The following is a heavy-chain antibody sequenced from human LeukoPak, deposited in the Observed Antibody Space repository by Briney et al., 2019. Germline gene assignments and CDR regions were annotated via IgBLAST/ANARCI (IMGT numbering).Heavy chain of an antibody. V-gene: IGHV4-59*08. CDR1: GGSISSYY. D-gene: IGHD6-19*01. CDR2: IYYSGST. CDR3: ARRPRGSGWYYFDY. J-gene: IGHJ4*02. Sequence: PSETLSLTCTVSGGSISSYYWSWIRQPPGKGLEWTGYIYYSGSTNYNPSLKSRVTISVDTSKNQFSLKLRSVTAADTAVYYCARRPRGSGWYYFDYWGLGTLVIVSS.